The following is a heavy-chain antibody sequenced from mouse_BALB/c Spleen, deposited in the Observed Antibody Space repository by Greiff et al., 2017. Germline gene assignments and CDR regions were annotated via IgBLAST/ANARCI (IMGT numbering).Heavy chain of an antibody. CDR3: AREGLRLRSHFDY. D-gene: IGHD1-2*01. Sequence: QVQLQQSGAELVRPGTSVKISCKASGYAFTNYWLGWVKQRPGHGLEWIGDIYPGSGNTYYNEKFKGKATLTADKSSSTAYMQLSSLTSEDSAVYFCAREGLRLRSHFDYWGQGTTLTVSS. J-gene: IGHJ2*01. V-gene: IGHV1-63*01. CDR1: GYAFTNYW. CDR2: IYPGSGNT.